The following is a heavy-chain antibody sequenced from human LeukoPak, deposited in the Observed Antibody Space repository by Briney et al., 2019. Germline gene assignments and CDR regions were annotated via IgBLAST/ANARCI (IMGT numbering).Heavy chain of an antibody. Sequence: GGSLRLSCAASGFNFSSYGMHWVRQAPGKGLEWVAFIEKDGNTKYYTDSVRGRFAISRDNSKNTLYLQMSSLRTEDTAMFYCTKARDFWTRRFFDYWGQGTLVTVFS. CDR2: IEKDGNTK. J-gene: IGHJ4*02. CDR3: TKARDFWTRRFFDY. D-gene: IGHD3/OR15-3a*01. V-gene: IGHV3-30*02. CDR1: GFNFSSYG.